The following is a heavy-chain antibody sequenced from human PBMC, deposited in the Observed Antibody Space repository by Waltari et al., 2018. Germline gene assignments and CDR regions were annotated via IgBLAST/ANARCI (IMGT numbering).Heavy chain of an antibody. D-gene: IGHD6-19*01. Sequence: EVQLVASGGTLVQPGRSLRLSCTGFGFTFAEYGVTWVRQAPGKVLDWIGFIRSAVYGGTTEDAASVKGRFTISRDDSKSIAYLEMNTLTTEDTALYYCTRGRSAWSSTLDYWGQGTLVTVSS. CDR1: GFTFAEYG. V-gene: IGHV3-49*04. J-gene: IGHJ4*02. CDR2: IRSAVYGGTT. CDR3: TRGRSAWSSTLDY.